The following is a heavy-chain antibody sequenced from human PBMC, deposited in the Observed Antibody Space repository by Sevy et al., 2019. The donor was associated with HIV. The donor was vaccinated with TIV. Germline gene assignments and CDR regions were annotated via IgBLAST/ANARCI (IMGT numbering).Heavy chain of an antibody. CDR3: AKDLYGDYSWGFDY. CDR1: GITLSSYA. CDR2: ISSSGGST. D-gene: IGHD4-17*01. J-gene: IGHJ4*02. Sequence: GSLRLSCAASGITLSSYAMSWVRQAPGKGLEWVSAISSSGGSTYYADSVKGRFTISRDNSRNTLYLQMNSLRAADTAVYYCAKDLYGDYSWGFDYWGLGTLVTVSS. V-gene: IGHV3-23*01.